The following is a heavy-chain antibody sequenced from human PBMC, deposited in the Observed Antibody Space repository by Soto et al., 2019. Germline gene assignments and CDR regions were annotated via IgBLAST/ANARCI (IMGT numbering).Heavy chain of an antibody. Sequence: GGSLRLSCAASGFTVSSNYMSWVRQAPGKGLEWVSVIYSGGSTYYADSVKGRFTISRDNSKNTLYLQMNSLRAEDTAVYYCARDRLGYCSSTSCPHYYYYMDVWGKGTTVTVSS. CDR2: IYSGGST. V-gene: IGHV3-66*01. CDR1: GFTVSSNY. J-gene: IGHJ6*03. CDR3: ARDRLGYCSSTSCPHYYYYMDV. D-gene: IGHD2-2*01.